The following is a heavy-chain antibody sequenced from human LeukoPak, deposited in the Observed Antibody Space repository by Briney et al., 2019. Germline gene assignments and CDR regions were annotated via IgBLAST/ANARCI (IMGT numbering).Heavy chain of an antibody. D-gene: IGHD2-15*01. Sequence: SETLSLTCTVSGYSISSGYYWGWIRQPPGKGLEWIGSIYHSGSTYYNPSLKSRVTISVDTSKNQFSLKLSSVTAADTAVYYCARVKVVVAANGWFDPWGQGTLVTVSS. V-gene: IGHV4-38-2*02. CDR2: IYHSGST. CDR3: ARVKVVVAANGWFDP. CDR1: GYSISSGYY. J-gene: IGHJ5*02.